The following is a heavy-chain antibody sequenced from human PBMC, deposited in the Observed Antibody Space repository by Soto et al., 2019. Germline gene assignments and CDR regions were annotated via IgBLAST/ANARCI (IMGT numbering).Heavy chain of an antibody. J-gene: IGHJ5*01. CDR3: ARDRGFSSFDL. Sequence: GGSLRLSCAASGFTFSDSWMNWVRQAPGKGLEWVASTVPDGSERYYVDSVKGRFTISRDNTKTSLYLQMNSLRVDDTAIYYCARDRGFSSFDLWGQGTLVTVSS. V-gene: IGHV3-7*01. CDR1: GFTFSDSW. CDR2: TVPDGSER. D-gene: IGHD6-6*01.